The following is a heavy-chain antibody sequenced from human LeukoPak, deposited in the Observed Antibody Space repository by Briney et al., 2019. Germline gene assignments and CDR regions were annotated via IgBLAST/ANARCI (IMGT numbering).Heavy chain of an antibody. D-gene: IGHD3-3*02. Sequence: PGGSLRLSCAASEFTFSSYAMSWVRQAPGKGLEWVSGVSGSGGVTYHAESVKGRFTISRDNSKNTLHLQMNSLRAEDTAVYYCATFLAIVTARDSLYFQHWGQGTLVTVSS. CDR3: ATFLAIVTARDSLYFQH. CDR1: EFTFSSYA. V-gene: IGHV3-23*01. J-gene: IGHJ1*01. CDR2: VSGSGGVT.